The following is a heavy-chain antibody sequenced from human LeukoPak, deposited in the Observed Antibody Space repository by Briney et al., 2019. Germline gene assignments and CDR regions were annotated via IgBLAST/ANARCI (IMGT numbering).Heavy chain of an antibody. CDR2: ISGSGGTT. Sequence: PGGSLRLSCAASGISFSTHAMTWVRQAPGKGLEWVSGISGSGGTTNYADSVKGRFTISRDNSKNTLYLQMNSLRAEDTAVYYCANLDWTYYYDSSGYYFDYWGQGTLVTVSS. CDR1: GISFSTHA. V-gene: IGHV3-23*01. D-gene: IGHD3-22*01. CDR3: ANLDWTYYYDSSGYYFDY. J-gene: IGHJ4*02.